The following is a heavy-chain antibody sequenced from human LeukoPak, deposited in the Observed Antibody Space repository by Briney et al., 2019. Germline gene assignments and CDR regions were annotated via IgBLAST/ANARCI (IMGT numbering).Heavy chain of an antibody. CDR2: ISYDGSNK. CDR3: ARDLLDGSSYAFDI. Sequence: PGGSLRLSCAASGFTFSSYAMHWVRQAPGKGLEWVAVISYDGSNKYYADSVKGRFTISRDNSKNTLYLQMNSLRAGDTAVYYCARDLLDGSSYAFDIWGQGTMVTVSS. J-gene: IGHJ3*02. CDR1: GFTFSSYA. V-gene: IGHV3-30-3*01. D-gene: IGHD5-24*01.